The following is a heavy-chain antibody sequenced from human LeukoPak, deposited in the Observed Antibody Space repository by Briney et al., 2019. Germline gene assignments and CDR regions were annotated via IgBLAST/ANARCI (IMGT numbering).Heavy chain of an antibody. CDR1: GFTFDNYG. J-gene: IGHJ5*01. CDR2: INWNGGST. Sequence: GGSLRLSCAASGFTFDNYGMSWVRQAPAKGLEGVPGINWNGGSTGYADSVKGRFTISRDNAKNSLYLQMNSLRAEDTALYYCARTTDLEMATIFDFWGQGTLVTVSS. D-gene: IGHD5-24*01. CDR3: ARTTDLEMATIFDF. V-gene: IGHV3-20*04.